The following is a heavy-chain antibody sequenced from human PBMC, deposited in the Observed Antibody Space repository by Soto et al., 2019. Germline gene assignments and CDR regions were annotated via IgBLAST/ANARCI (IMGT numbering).Heavy chain of an antibody. CDR3: ARLGYYGSGSPAPNAFDI. V-gene: IGHV4-39*07. CDR1: GGSISSGGYY. Sequence: PSETLSLTCTVSGGSISSGGYYWSWISKQPGKGLEWIGSIYYSGSTYYNPSLKSRVTISVDTSKNQFSLKLSSVTAADTAVYYCARLGYYGSGSPAPNAFDIWGQGTMVTVSS. J-gene: IGHJ3*02. D-gene: IGHD3-10*01. CDR2: IYYSGST.